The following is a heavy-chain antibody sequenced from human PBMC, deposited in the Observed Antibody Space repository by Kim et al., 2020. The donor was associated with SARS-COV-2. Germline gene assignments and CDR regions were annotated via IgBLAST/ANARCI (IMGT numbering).Heavy chain of an antibody. CDR3: ARHPVYYDFWSGYSKYFDY. J-gene: IGHJ4*02. V-gene: IGHV4-39*01. Sequence: SETLSLTCTVSGGSISSSSYYWCWIRQPPGKGLEWIGSIYYSGSTYYNPSLKSRVTISIDTSKNQFSLKLSSLTAADTAVYYCARHPVYYDFWSGYSKYFDYWGQGTLVTVSS. D-gene: IGHD3-3*01. CDR1: GGSISSSSYY. CDR2: IYYSGST.